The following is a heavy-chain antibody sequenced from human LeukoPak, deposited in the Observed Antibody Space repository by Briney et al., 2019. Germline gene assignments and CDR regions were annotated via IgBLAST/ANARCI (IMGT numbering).Heavy chain of an antibody. V-gene: IGHV4-34*01. CDR1: GGSFSGYY. J-gene: IGHJ5*02. Sequence: SETLSLTCAVYGGSFSGYYWSWIRQPPGKGLEWIGEINHSGSTNYNPSLKSRVTISVYTSKNQFSLKLSSVTAADTAVYYCARGCSSTSCSRESDYNWFDPWGQGTLVTVSS. D-gene: IGHD2-2*01. CDR2: INHSGST. CDR3: ARGCSSTSCSRESDYNWFDP.